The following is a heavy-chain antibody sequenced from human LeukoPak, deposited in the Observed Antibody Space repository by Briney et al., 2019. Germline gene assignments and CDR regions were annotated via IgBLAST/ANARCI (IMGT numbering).Heavy chain of an antibody. V-gene: IGHV1-18*01. Sequence: ASVKVPCKASGYTFTSYGISWVRQAPGQGLEWMGWISAYNGNTNYAQKLQGRVAMTTDTSTSTAYMELRSLRSGDTAVYYCAREDSSGWFDYWGQGTLVTVSS. CDR2: ISAYNGNT. CDR1: GYTFTSYG. J-gene: IGHJ4*02. CDR3: AREDSSGWFDY. D-gene: IGHD6-19*01.